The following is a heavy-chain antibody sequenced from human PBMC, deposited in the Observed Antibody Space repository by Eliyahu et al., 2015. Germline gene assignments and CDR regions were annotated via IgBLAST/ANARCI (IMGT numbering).Heavy chain of an antibody. V-gene: IGHV3-23*01. CDR2: ISGSGGST. D-gene: IGHD1-26*01. J-gene: IGHJ4*02. Sequence: EVQLLESGGGLVQPGGSLRLSXAASGFTFXSMPMSWVRQAPGSXLXWVSAISGSGGSTYYADSVKGRFTISRDNSKNTLYLQMNSLRAEDTAVYYCAKDASSGSSSPYYFDYWGQGTLVTVSS. CDR3: AKDASSGSSSPYYFDY. CDR1: GFTFXSMP.